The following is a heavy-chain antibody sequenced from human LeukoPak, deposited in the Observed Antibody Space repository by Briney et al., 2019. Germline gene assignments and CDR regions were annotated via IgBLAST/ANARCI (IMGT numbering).Heavy chain of an antibody. CDR1: GFTFSAYC. CDR3: VRDLREADH. Sequence: GGSLRLSCVASGFTFSAYCMHWVRHGPEKGLEWVSRICPDGSVVNHADSVEGRFTTSRDNAKNTVFLQMNSLRVDDTAVYYCVRDLREADHWGLGTLVTVSS. J-gene: IGHJ4*02. V-gene: IGHV3-74*01. CDR2: ICPDGSVV. D-gene: IGHD3-10*01.